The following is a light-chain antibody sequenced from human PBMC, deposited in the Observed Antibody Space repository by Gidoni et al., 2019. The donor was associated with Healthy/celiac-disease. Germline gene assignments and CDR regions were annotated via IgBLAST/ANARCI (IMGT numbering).Light chain of an antibody. CDR2: GAS. Sequence: EIVMTQSPATLSVSPGERATLSCRASQRVSSNLAWYQQKPGQAPMLLIDGASTSATGIPARFSGSGSGTEFTLTISIPQSEDFAVYYCQQYNNWPLFGQGTKLEIK. CDR1: QRVSSN. V-gene: IGKV3-15*01. J-gene: IGKJ2*01. CDR3: QQYNNWPL.